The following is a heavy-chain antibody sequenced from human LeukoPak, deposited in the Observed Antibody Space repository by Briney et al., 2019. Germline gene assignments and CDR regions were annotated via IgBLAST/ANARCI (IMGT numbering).Heavy chain of an antibody. CDR1: GGSISSSSYY. CDR3: ARHLWFGELFLDY. D-gene: IGHD3-10*01. J-gene: IGHJ4*02. V-gene: IGHV4-39*01. CDR2: IYYSGST. Sequence: SETLSLTCTVSGGSISSSSYYWGWIRQPPGKGLEWIGSIYYSGSTYYNPSLKSRVTISVDTSKNPFSLKLSSVTAADTAVYYCARHLWFGELFLDYWGQGTLVTVSS.